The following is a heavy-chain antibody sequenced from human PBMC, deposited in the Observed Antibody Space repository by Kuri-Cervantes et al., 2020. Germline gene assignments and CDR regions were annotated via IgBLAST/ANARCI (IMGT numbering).Heavy chain of an antibody. J-gene: IGHJ3*02. V-gene: IGHV4-59*13. Sequence: GSLRLSCTVSGGSISSYYWSWIRQPPGKGLEWIGYIYYSGITNYNPSLKSRVTISVDTSKNQFSLKLSSVTAADTAVYYCARDPFTYYDFWSGYYTGAFDIWGQGTMVTVSS. CDR1: GGSISSYY. CDR3: ARDPFTYYDFWSGYYTGAFDI. CDR2: IYYSGIT. D-gene: IGHD3-3*01.